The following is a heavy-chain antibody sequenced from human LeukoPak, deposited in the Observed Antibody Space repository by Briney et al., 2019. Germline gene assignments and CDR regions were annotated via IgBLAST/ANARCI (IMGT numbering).Heavy chain of an antibody. Sequence: GGSLRLSCAASGFTFDDYAMHWVRQAPGKGLEWVSGISWNSGSIGYADSVKGRFTISRDNAKNSLYLQMNSLRAEDMALYYCAKDIGYSGYGLNFGYWGQGTLVTVPS. V-gene: IGHV3-9*03. CDR3: AKDIGYSGYGLNFGY. CDR1: GFTFDDYA. CDR2: ISWNSGSI. J-gene: IGHJ4*02. D-gene: IGHD5-12*01.